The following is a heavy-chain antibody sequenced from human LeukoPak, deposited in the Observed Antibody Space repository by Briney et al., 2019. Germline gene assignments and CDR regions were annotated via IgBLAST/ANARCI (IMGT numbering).Heavy chain of an antibody. CDR3: ARVRRSLNWFDS. V-gene: IGHV4-39*01. D-gene: IGHD3-3*01. J-gene: IGHJ5*01. Sequence: PSETLSLTCAVSGDSISTTNYYWGWIRQPPGKGLEWIGIIYYSGITHYNPSLKSRVTILVDTSKNQFSLKLGSVTDADTAVYYCARVRRSLNWFDSWGQGTLVTVSS. CDR1: GDSISTTNYY. CDR2: IYYSGIT.